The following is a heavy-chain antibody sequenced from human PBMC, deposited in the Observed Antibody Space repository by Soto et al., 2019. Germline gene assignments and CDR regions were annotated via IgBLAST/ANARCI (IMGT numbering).Heavy chain of an antibody. D-gene: IGHD3-10*01. Sequence: QVQLVQSGGEVKKPGASVKVSCKASGHKFTNFGITWVRQATGQGLEWMGWISAYNGNSNFGQKSQGRVTMTTDSSTSTSYMELRSLRPHDTAIYYCARGDADWKIGDSEGFFDYWGQGTLVTVSS. J-gene: IGHJ4*02. V-gene: IGHV1-18*01. CDR3: ARGDADWKIGDSEGFFDY. CDR1: GHKFTNFG. CDR2: ISAYNGNS.